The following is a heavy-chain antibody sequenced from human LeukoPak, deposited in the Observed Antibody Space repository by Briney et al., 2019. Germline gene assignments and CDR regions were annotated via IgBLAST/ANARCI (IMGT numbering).Heavy chain of an antibody. CDR1: GFTFSGSA. D-gene: IGHD6-13*01. CDR2: IRSKANSYAT. CDR3: TRLAGYVAAEDY. V-gene: IGHV3-73*01. Sequence: GGSLKLSCAASGFTFSGSAMHWVRQASGKGLEWVGRIRSKANSYATAYAASVKGRFTISRDDSKNTAYLQMNSLKTEDTAVYYCTRLAGYVAAEDYWGQGTLVTVSS. J-gene: IGHJ4*02.